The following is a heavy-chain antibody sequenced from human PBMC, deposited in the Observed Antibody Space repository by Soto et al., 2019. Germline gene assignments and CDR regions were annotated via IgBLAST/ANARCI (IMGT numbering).Heavy chain of an antibody. V-gene: IGHV3-33*01. Sequence: QVQLVESGGGVVQPGRSLRLSCAASGFTFSSYGMHWVRQAPAKGLEWVAVIWYDGSNKYYSDSVKGRFTISRDNSKPTLYLQMTSLRAEDTAVYYCARGVTVTTSWFDPWGQGSLVTVSS. CDR2: IWYDGSNK. CDR1: GFTFSSYG. J-gene: IGHJ5*02. D-gene: IGHD4-17*01. CDR3: ARGVTVTTSWFDP.